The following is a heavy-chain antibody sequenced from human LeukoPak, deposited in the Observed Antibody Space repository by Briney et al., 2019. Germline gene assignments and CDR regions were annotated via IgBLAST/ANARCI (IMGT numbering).Heavy chain of an antibody. Sequence: QPGGSMRLSCAASGITFSGAYMTWVSQAPGKGMEWVAKINPDGREKAYVDSVKGRLTISRGNAKESLYRRRNSVRAEDTAVYYCARSRRVGTSPFYGTDVWGQGTTVTVPS. CDR2: INPDGREK. D-gene: IGHD5-12*01. CDR3: ARSRRVGTSPFYGTDV. J-gene: IGHJ6*02. V-gene: IGHV3-7*04. CDR1: GITFSGAY.